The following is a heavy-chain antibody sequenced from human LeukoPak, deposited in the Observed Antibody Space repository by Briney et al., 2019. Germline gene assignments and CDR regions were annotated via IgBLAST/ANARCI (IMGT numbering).Heavy chain of an antibody. J-gene: IGHJ4*02. V-gene: IGHV3-7*01. Sequence: GGSLRLSCAASGFTFSDSWMTWVRQAPGRGLEWVAEINQDGNTESYMDSVEGRFTISRDNARNSMYLQMSSLRAEDTAVYYCARDPAYGALDYWGQGTLVTVSS. CDR2: INQDGNTE. CDR3: ARDPAYGALDY. CDR1: GFTFSDSW. D-gene: IGHD4-17*01.